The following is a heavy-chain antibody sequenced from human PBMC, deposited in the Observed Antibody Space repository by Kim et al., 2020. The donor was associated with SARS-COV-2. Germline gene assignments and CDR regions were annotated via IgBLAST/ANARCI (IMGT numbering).Heavy chain of an antibody. Sequence: AQKFQGRVTITADESTSTAYMELSSLRSEDTAVYYCARDLGDYGVRWFDPWGQGTLVTVSS. CDR3: ARDLGDYGVRWFDP. V-gene: IGHV1-69*01. D-gene: IGHD4-17*01. J-gene: IGHJ5*02.